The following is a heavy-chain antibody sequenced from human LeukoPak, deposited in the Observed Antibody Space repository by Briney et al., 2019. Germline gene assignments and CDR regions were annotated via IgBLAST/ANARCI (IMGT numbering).Heavy chain of an antibody. CDR2: ISSSGSTI. D-gene: IGHD1-26*01. CDR1: GFIFSSSG. J-gene: IGHJ4*02. Sequence: GGSLRLSCAASGFIFSSSGMSWVRQAPGKGLEWVSYISSSGSTIYYADSVKGRFTISRDNAKNSLYLQMNSLRAEDTAVYYCARDQGWELPHGDGYLFDYWGQGTLVTVSS. V-gene: IGHV3-48*04. CDR3: ARDQGWELPHGDGYLFDY.